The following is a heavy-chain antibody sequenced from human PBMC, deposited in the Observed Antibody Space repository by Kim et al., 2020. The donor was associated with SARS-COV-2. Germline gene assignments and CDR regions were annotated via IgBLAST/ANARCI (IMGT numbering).Heavy chain of an antibody. CDR3: ARDLFGDPRYCSGGSCYGNYYYYYGMDV. V-gene: IGHV3-48*02. Sequence: GGSLRLSCAASGFTFSSYSMNWVRQAPGKGLEWVSYISSSSSTIYYADSVKGRFTISRDNAKNSLYLQMNSLRDEDTAVYYCARDLFGDPRYCSGGSCYGNYYYYYGMDVWGQGTTVTVSS. D-gene: IGHD2-15*01. J-gene: IGHJ6*02. CDR1: GFTFSSYS. CDR2: ISSSSSTI.